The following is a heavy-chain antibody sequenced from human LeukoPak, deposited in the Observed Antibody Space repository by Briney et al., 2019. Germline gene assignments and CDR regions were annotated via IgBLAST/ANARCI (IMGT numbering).Heavy chain of an antibody. D-gene: IGHD3-10*01. J-gene: IGHJ4*02. CDR2: IYHSEST. CDR1: GYSISSGYY. CDR3: ARQLLWFGESDY. Sequence: PSETLSLTCAVSGYSISSGYYWGWIRQPPGKGLEWIGSIYHSESTYYNPSLKSRVTISVDTSKNQFSLKLSSVTAADTAVYYCARQLLWFGESDYWGQGTLVTVSS. V-gene: IGHV4-38-2*01.